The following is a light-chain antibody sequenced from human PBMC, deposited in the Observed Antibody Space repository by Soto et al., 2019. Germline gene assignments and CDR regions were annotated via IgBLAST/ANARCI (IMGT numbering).Light chain of an antibody. CDR2: GAS. J-gene: IGKJ1*01. Sequence: IVLTQSPATLSLSPGERATLSCGASQSVSSSYLAWYQQKPGLAPRLLIYGASTRATGIPVRFSGSASGTEFTLTISSLQSEDFTVYYCQQYEVYPWTFGRGTKVDIK. CDR3: QQYEVYPWT. V-gene: IGKV3D-20*01. CDR1: QSVSSSY.